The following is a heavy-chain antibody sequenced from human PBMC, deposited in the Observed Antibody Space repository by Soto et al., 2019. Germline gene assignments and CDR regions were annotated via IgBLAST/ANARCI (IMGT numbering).Heavy chain of an antibody. CDR1: GFALSPYW. CDR2: INQGGSVK. D-gene: IGHD1-1*01. V-gene: IGHV3-7*03. J-gene: IGHJ4*02. CDR3: ARLTEAVTTFVY. Sequence: GGSLRLSCEASGFALSPYWMSWVRQAPGNGLEWVASINQGGSVKHYVDSVRGRFTISRDNAKNSLFLQMNSLSAEDTAVYFCARLTEAVTTFVYWGKGTPVTVSS.